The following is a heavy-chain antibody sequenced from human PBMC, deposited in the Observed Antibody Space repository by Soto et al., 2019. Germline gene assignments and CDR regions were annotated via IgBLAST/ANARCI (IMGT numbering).Heavy chain of an antibody. CDR1: CASITINY. J-gene: IGHJ4*01. CDR3: ARDARGPYDH. Sequence: SESRSLTGTVSCASITINYLSWMRQAPGKGLEWIGCIYYSGSTTYNPSLKSRVTMSAHTSKYQFSLKLNSVTAAATAVYYCARDARGPYDHWRPGYRGTVS. V-gene: IGHV4-59*01. D-gene: IGHD2-15*01. CDR2: IYYSGST.